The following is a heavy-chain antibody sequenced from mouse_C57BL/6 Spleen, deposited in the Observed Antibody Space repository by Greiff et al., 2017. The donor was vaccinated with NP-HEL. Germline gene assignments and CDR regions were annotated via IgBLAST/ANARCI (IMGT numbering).Heavy chain of an antibody. V-gene: IGHV1-82*01. CDR3: ARYDYFFAY. CDR1: GYAFSSSW. J-gene: IGHJ3*01. D-gene: IGHD2-4*01. Sequence: VKLMESGPELVKPGASVKISCKASGYAFSSSWMNWVKQRPGKGLEWIGRIYPGDGDTNYNGKFKGKATLTADKSSSTAYMQLSSLTSEDSAVYFCARYDYFFAYWGQGTLVTVSA. CDR2: IYPGDGDT.